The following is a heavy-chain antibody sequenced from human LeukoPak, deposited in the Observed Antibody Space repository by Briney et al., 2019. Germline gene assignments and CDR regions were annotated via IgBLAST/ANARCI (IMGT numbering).Heavy chain of an antibody. CDR1: GGSISSSSYY. V-gene: IGHV4-39*01. J-gene: IGHJ3*02. D-gene: IGHD3-22*01. CDR2: IYYSGST. CDR3: ASAVITYYYDSSGSGDAFDI. Sequence: SETLSLTCTVSGGSISSSSYYWGWIGQPPGKGLEWIGSIYYSGSTYYNPSLKSRVTISVDTSKNQFSLKLSSVTAADTAVYYCASAVITYYYDSSGSGDAFDIWGQGTMVTVSS.